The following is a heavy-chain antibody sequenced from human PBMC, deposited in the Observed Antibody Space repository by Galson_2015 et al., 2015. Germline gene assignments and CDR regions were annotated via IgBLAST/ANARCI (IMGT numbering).Heavy chain of an antibody. CDR3: ARHGKVAAGNSYYYNDAFEI. CDR2: IYNSGTT. J-gene: IGHJ3*02. D-gene: IGHD4-23*01. Sequence: SETLSLTCTVSGGSIGGYYWSWIRQPPGKGLKWIAYIYNSGTTNYNPSLKSRVTIPVDTSKNQISLKLSSVTASDTAVYYCARHGKVAAGNSYYYNDAFEIWGQGTMVTVSS. V-gene: IGHV4-59*01. CDR1: GGSIGGYY.